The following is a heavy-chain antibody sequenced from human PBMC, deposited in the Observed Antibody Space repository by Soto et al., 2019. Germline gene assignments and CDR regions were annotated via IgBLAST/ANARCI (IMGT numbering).Heavy chain of an antibody. CDR2: ISAYNGNT. V-gene: IGHV1-18*01. CDR3: ARAGIGYCGGDCYSTISGDI. CDR1: GYTFTSYG. Sequence: SVKVSCKASGYTFTSYGISWVRQAPGQGLEWMGWISAYNGNTNYAQKLQGRVTMTTDTSTSTAYMELRSLRSDDTAVYYCARAGIGYCGGDCYSTISGDIWGQGTMVTVSS. J-gene: IGHJ3*02. D-gene: IGHD2-21*01.